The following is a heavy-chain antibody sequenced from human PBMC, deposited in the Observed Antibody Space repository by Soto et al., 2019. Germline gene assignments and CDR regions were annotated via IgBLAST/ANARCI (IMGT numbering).Heavy chain of an antibody. CDR1: GGTFSSYA. J-gene: IGHJ4*02. D-gene: IGHD1-26*01. Sequence: GASVKVSCKASGGTFSSYAISWVRQAPGQGLEWMGGIIPTFGTANYAQKFQGRVTITADESTSTAYMELSSLRSEDTAVYYCARVPGSQGEWELLPYYFDYWGQGTLVTVSS. CDR2: IIPTFGTA. CDR3: ARVPGSQGEWELLPYYFDY. V-gene: IGHV1-69*13.